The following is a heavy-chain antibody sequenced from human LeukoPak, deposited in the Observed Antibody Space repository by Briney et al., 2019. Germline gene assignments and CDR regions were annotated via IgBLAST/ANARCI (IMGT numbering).Heavy chain of an antibody. CDR2: ITPIFGTA. V-gene: IGHV1-69*13. CDR3: ARRTIFGVVISNYYYGMDV. Sequence: ASVKVSCTASGGTFSSYAISWVRQAPGQGLEWMGGITPIFGTANYAQKFQGRVTITADESTSTAYMELSSLRSEDTAVYYCARRTIFGVVISNYYYGMDVWGQGTTVTVSS. CDR1: GGTFSSYA. D-gene: IGHD3-3*01. J-gene: IGHJ6*02.